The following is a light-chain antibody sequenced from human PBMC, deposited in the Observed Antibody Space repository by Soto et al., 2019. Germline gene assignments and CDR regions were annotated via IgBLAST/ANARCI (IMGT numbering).Light chain of an antibody. CDR1: SSDVGDYNY. V-gene: IGLV2-8*01. J-gene: IGLJ3*02. Sequence: QSALTQPPSASGSAGQSVTISCTGTSSDVGDYNYVSWYQQHPGKAPKLMIYEVSKRPSGVPDRFSGSKSGNTAFLTVSGLQAEDEADYYSSSYAGSNNWVFGGGTKLTVL. CDR2: EVS. CDR3: SSYAGSNNWV.